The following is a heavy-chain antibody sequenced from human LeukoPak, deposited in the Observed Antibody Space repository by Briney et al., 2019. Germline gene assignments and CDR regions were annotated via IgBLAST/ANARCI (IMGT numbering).Heavy chain of an antibody. CDR1: GFTFSSYS. CDR3: ARSHWGLNAFDI. V-gene: IGHV3-21*01. Sequence: GGSLRLSCAASGFTFSSYSMNWVRQAPGKGLEWVSSISTSSSYIYYADSVQGRFTISRDNAKNSLYLQMNSLRAGDTAVYYCARSHWGLNAFDIWGQGTMVTVSS. CDR2: ISTSSSYI. J-gene: IGHJ3*02. D-gene: IGHD7-27*01.